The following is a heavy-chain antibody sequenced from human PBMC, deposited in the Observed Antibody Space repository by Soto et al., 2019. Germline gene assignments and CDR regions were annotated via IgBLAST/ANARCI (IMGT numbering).Heavy chain of an antibody. J-gene: IGHJ5*02. V-gene: IGHV3-48*03. D-gene: IGHD3-22*01. Sequence: LRLSCAASGFTFSSYEMNWVRQAPGKGLEWDSHISSSGSTIYYADSVKGRFTISRDNAKNSLYLQMNSLRAEDTAVYYCARGTYYYDSSGYPDWFDPWGQGTLVTVSS. CDR3: ARGTYYYDSSGYPDWFDP. CDR2: ISSSGSTI. CDR1: GFTFSSYE.